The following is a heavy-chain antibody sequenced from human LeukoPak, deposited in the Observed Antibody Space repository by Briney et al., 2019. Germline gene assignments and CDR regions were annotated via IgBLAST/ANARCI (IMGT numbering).Heavy chain of an antibody. Sequence: GGSLRLSCAASGFTFSSYAMHWVRQAPGKGLEWVSAIRSNGRKKYSADSVKGRFTISRDNSTNTLYLQMNSLRPEDTAVYYCAKDHFPDPAYYGWGRYVDYWGQGTLVTVSS. CDR1: GFTFSSYA. CDR3: AKDHFPDPAYYGWGRYVDY. D-gene: IGHD3-10*01. V-gene: IGHV3-30*02. J-gene: IGHJ4*02. CDR2: IRSNGRKK.